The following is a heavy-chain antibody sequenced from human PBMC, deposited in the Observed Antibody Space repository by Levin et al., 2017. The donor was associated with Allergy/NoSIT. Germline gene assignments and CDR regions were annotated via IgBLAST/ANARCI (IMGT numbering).Heavy chain of an antibody. V-gene: IGHV4-39*07. CDR2: IYYSGSP. J-gene: IGHJ5*02. Sequence: SQTLSLTCTVSGGSISSSSYYWGWIRQPPGKGLEWIGSIYYSGSPYYNPSLKSRVTISVDTSKNQFSLKLSSVTAADTAVYYCAREFRMDNNWFDPSGQGTLVTVSS. CDR1: GGSISSSSYY. D-gene: IGHD3-10*01. CDR3: AREFRMDNNWFDP.